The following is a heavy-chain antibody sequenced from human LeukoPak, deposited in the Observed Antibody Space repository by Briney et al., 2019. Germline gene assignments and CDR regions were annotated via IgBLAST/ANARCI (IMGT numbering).Heavy chain of an antibody. CDR2: FHYSGST. Sequence: SETLSLTCTVSGGSITSSSHYWGWIRQPPGMGLEWVGYFHYSGSTNYNPSLKSRVTISVDTSKNQFSLKLTSVTAADTAVYHCARGPSSGWNDYWGQGTPVTVSS. CDR1: GGSITSSSHY. V-gene: IGHV4-39*07. J-gene: IGHJ4*02. CDR3: ARGPSSGWNDY. D-gene: IGHD6-19*01.